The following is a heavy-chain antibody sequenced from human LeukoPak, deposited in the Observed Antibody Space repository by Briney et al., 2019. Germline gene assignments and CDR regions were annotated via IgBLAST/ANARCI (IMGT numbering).Heavy chain of an antibody. CDR1: GFTFSSYA. Sequence: QTGGSLRLSCAASGFTFSSYAMHWVRQAPGKGLEWVAVISYDGSNKYYADSVKGRFTISRDNSKNTLYLQMNSLRAEDTAVYYCARVGPRYCSGGSCSNFDYWGQGTLVTVSS. CDR2: ISYDGSNK. CDR3: ARVGPRYCSGGSCSNFDY. D-gene: IGHD2-15*01. V-gene: IGHV3-30-3*01. J-gene: IGHJ4*02.